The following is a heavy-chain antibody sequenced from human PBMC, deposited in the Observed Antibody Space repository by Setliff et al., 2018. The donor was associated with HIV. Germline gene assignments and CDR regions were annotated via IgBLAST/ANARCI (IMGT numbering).Heavy chain of an antibody. D-gene: IGHD3-22*01. Sequence: SVKVSCTASGGTFSSYAISWVRQAPGQGLEWMGGTIPMFGTANYAQKFQGRVTITADESTSLVYMELNSLRSEDTAVYYCARPARAYYDSSGYSDNWYFDLWGRGTLVTVSS. J-gene: IGHJ2*01. V-gene: IGHV1-69*13. CDR3: ARPARAYYDSSGYSDNWYFDL. CDR1: GGTFSSYA. CDR2: TIPMFGTA.